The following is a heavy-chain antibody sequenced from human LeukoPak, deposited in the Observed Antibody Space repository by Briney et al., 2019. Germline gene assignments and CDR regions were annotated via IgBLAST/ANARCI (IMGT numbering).Heavy chain of an antibody. CDR2: IYYSGSS. V-gene: IGHV4-30-4*01. CDR1: GGSISSGDYY. CDR3: ARQIYGDLYYFDY. D-gene: IGHD4-17*01. Sequence: SETLSLTCTVPGGSISSGDYYWSWIRQPPGKGLEWIGYIYYSGSSYYIPSLKSRVTMSVDTSKNQFSLRLSSVTAADTAVYYCARQIYGDLYYFDYWGQGTLVTVSS. J-gene: IGHJ4*02.